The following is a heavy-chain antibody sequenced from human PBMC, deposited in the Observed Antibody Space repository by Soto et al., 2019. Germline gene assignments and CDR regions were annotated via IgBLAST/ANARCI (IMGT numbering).Heavy chain of an antibody. V-gene: IGHV3-33*01. CDR2: IWYDGSNK. CDR1: GFTFSSYG. CDR3: ARDYCSSWFFAGGYFDL. D-gene: IGHD6-13*01. Sequence: QVQLVESGGGVVQPGRSLRLSCAASGFTFSSYGMHWVRQAPGKGLEWVAVIWYDGSNKYYADSVKGRFTISRDNSKNTLYLQMTSLRDEDRAVYYCARDYCSSWFFAGGYFDLWGRGTLVTVSS. J-gene: IGHJ2*01.